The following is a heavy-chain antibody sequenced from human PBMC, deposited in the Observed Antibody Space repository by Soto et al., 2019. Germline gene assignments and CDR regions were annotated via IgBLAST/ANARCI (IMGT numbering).Heavy chain of an antibody. CDR1: GGSISSYY. CDR2: IYYSGST. D-gene: IGHD3-22*01. J-gene: IGHJ4*02. CDR3: ARRGGDSSGNLFYYFDY. Sequence: SETLSLTCTVSGGSISSYYWSWIRQPPGKGLEWIGYIYYSGSTNYNPSLKSRVTISVDTSKNQFSLKLSSVTAADTAVYYFARRGGDSSGNLFYYFDYWGQGTLVTVSS. V-gene: IGHV4-59*01.